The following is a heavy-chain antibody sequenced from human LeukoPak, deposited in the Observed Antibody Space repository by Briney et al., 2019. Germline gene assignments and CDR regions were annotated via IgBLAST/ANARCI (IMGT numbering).Heavy chain of an antibody. D-gene: IGHD3-22*01. V-gene: IGHV4-59*01. Sequence: SETLSLTCTVSGGSISSYYWRWIRQPPGKGLEWIGYIYYSGSTNYNPSLKSRVTISVDTSKNQFSLKLSSVTAADTAVYYCAREADSSGFYYYYMDVWGKGTTVTVSS. J-gene: IGHJ6*03. CDR3: AREADSSGFYYYYMDV. CDR2: IYYSGST. CDR1: GGSISSYY.